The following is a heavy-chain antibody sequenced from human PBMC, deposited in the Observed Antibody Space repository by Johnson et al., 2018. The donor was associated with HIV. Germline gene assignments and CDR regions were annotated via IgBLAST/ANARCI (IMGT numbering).Heavy chain of an antibody. Sequence: EVQLVESGGGLVKPGGSLRLSCTASGFTFSDYYMTWIRQASGKGLEWVGRIRSKANSYATAYAASVKGRFTISRDESKNTAYPQMNSLKTEDTAVYYCTRLTPKHIVVVTANAFDIWGQGTMVTVSS. CDR1: GFTFSDYY. CDR2: IRSKANSYAT. CDR3: TRLTPKHIVVVTANAFDI. D-gene: IGHD2-21*02. V-gene: IGHV3-73*01. J-gene: IGHJ3*02.